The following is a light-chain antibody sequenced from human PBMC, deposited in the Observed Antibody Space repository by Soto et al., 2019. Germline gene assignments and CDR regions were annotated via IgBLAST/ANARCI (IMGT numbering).Light chain of an antibody. Sequence: IEVTQSPSSLAASVGDRVTITCRASQTIGTYLNWYRHKSGAAPELLIYDASTLQSGVPSRFRGGASGTDFTLTISSLQLDDFATYYCQQTYKNSWTFGPGTKVDV. J-gene: IGKJ3*01. CDR1: QTIGTY. CDR3: QQTYKNSWT. CDR2: DAS. V-gene: IGKV1-39*01.